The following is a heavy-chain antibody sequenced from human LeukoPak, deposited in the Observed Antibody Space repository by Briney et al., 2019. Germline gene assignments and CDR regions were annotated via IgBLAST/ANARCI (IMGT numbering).Heavy chain of an antibody. J-gene: IGHJ4*02. V-gene: IGHV3-30*18. CDR2: ISYDGSNK. CDR3: AKTPLPYSSGWYIGYFDY. CDR1: GFIFSSYG. D-gene: IGHD6-19*01. Sequence: GGSLRLSCAASGFIFSSYGMHWVRQAPGKGLEWVAVISYDGSNKYYADSVKGRFTISRDNSKNTLYLQMNSLRAEDTAVYYCAKTPLPYSSGWYIGYFDYWGQGTLVTVSS.